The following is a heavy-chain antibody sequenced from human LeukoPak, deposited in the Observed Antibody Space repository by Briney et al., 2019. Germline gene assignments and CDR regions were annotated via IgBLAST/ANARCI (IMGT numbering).Heavy chain of an antibody. D-gene: IGHD6-13*01. CDR1: GGPISSSRYY. J-gene: IGHJ4*02. V-gene: IGHV4-39*07. CDR2: IYYSGST. Sequence: SETLSLTCTVSGGPISSSRYYWGWIRQPPGKGLEWIGSIYYSGSTYYNPSLKSRVTISVDTSKNQFSLKLSSVTAADTAVYYCAREALPLAAAGYFDYWGQGTLVTVSS. CDR3: AREALPLAAAGYFDY.